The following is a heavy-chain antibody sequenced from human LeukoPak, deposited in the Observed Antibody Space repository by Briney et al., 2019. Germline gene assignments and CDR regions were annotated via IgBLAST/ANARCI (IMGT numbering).Heavy chain of an antibody. J-gene: IGHJ5*02. CDR1: GGSISSYY. CDR3: ARCTGGGLFDP. D-gene: IGHD3-10*02. V-gene: IGHV4-4*09. CDR2: IYTSGST. Sequence: SETLSLTCTVSGGSISSYYWSWIRQPPGKGLEWIGYIYTSGSTNYNPSLKSRVTISVDTSKNQFSLKLSSVTAADTAVYYCARCTGGGLFDPWGQGTLVTVSS.